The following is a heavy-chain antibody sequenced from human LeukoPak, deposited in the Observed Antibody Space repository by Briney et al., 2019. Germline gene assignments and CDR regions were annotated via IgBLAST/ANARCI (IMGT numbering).Heavy chain of an antibody. CDR3: ARSSDGYHLDY. D-gene: IGHD5-18*01. V-gene: IGHV4-59*01. Sequence: PSETLSLTCTVSGDSISNYYWSWIRQPPGKGLEWIGYIYYSGSTNYNPSLKSRVTISVDTSKNQFSLKLSSVTAADTAVYYCARSSDGYHLDYWGQGTLVTVSS. J-gene: IGHJ4*02. CDR2: IYYSGST. CDR1: GDSISNYY.